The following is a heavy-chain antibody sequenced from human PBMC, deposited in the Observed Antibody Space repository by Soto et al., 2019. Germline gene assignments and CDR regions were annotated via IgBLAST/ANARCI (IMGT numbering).Heavy chain of an antibody. CDR2: ISSSDEK. CDR3: ARVLYYGMDV. J-gene: IGHJ6*02. V-gene: IGHV2-26*01. Sequence: QVTLKESGPVLVKPTETLTLTCTFSGFSFSNPRMSVSWIRQPPGKALELLAHISSSDEKSYSTSLKSRLTISKDTYKGQVVPTMTNMDRMDKATDYCARVLYYGMDVWGQGTAVTVSS. CDR1: GFSFSNPRMS.